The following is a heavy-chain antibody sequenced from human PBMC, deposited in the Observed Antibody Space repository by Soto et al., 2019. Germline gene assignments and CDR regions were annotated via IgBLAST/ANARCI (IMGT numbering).Heavy chain of an antibody. J-gene: IGHJ6*03. CDR3: AKDANPRDYTYYDFWSGYYRYYYYYMDV. Sequence: GGSLRLSCAASGFTFSSYAMSWVRQAPGKGLEWVSAISGSGGSTYYADSVKGRFTISRDNSKNTLYLQMNSLRAEDTAVYYCAKDANPRDYTYYDFWSGYYRYYYYYMDVWGKGTTVTVSS. CDR1: GFTFSSYA. CDR2: ISGSGGST. V-gene: IGHV3-23*01. D-gene: IGHD3-3*01.